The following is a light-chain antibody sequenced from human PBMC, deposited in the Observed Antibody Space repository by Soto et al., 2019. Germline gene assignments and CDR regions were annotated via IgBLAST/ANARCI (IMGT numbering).Light chain of an antibody. J-gene: IGKJ2*01. CDR1: QSLLDSDDGNTY. V-gene: IGKV2-40*01. Sequence: DIVMTQTPLSLPVTPGEPASISCRSSQSLLDSDDGNTYLDWYLQKPGQSPQLLIYTLSYRASXVXDXXSGSGSGTDLTLKISRVEAEDVGVYYCMQRIEFPYTFGQGTKLEIK. CDR3: MQRIEFPYT. CDR2: TLS.